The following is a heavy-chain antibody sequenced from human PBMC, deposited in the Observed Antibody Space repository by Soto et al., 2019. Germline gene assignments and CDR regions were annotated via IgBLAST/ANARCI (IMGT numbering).Heavy chain of an antibody. CDR2: INHGGST. CDR1: GGSFSFHS. CDR3: ARARSIAVYDS. Sequence: PSETLSLTCAVYGGSFSFHSWTWIRQPPGKGLEWIGEINHGGSTNYNTSLKSRVTISEDTSKNQFSLKLSSVTAADTAIYYCARARSIAVYDSWGQGTLVTV. J-gene: IGHJ4*02. D-gene: IGHD6-19*01. V-gene: IGHV4-34*01.